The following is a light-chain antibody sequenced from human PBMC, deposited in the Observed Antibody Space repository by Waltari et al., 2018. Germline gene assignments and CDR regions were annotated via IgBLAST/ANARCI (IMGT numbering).Light chain of an antibody. Sequence: QSALTQPASVSGSPGQAINISCTGTNSDVGAYNLVSWYQQYPGRAPQLMIYEARNRPSGVSNRFSASKSGNTASLTISGLQADDEADYYCCSYGGSYTWVFGGGTKVTVL. CDR3: CSYGGSYTWV. CDR2: EAR. J-gene: IGLJ3*02. CDR1: NSDVGAYNL. V-gene: IGLV2-23*01.